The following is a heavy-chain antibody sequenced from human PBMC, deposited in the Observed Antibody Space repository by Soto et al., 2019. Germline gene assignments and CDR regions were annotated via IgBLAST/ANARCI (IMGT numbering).Heavy chain of an antibody. D-gene: IGHD6-19*01. V-gene: IGHV4-34*01. CDR3: ARLASGWQYYYFDF. J-gene: IGHJ2*01. CDR1: GGSFSPYF. CDR2: INHSGST. Sequence: QVQLQQWGAGLLKPSETLSLTCAVYGGSFSPYFWSWIRQPPGKGLEWIGEINHSGSTNYNPSLPRRATLSVATSKNQVSLKLTSVTAADTAVYYFARLASGWQYYYFDFWGRGTPVTVSS.